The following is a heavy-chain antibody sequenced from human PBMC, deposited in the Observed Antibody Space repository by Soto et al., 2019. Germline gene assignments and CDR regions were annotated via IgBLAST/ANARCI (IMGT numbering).Heavy chain of an antibody. V-gene: IGHV3-23*01. CDR3: AKYRGPVDFYY. CDR2: VSNSGSTT. D-gene: IGHD3-10*01. J-gene: IGHJ4*02. CDR1: GFIFSRFA. Sequence: VQLLDSGGGLVQPGESLRLSCAASGFIFSRFAMSWVRKAPGKGLEWVSTVSNSGSTTYYADSVKGRFTNSRENSNGTLSLQMTSLRAEDTAVYYCAKYRGPVDFYYLGQGTLVTVSS.